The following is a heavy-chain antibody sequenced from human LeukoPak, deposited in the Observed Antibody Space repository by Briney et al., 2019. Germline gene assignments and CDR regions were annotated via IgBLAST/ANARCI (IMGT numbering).Heavy chain of an antibody. J-gene: IGHJ6*02. CDR1: GGSISSYY. Sequence: SETLSPTCTVSGGSISSYYWSWIRQPPGKGLEWIGYIYYSGSTNYNPSLKSRVTISVDTSKNQFSLKLSSVTAADTAVYYCARGYGDYWHGMDVWGQGTTVTVSS. CDR2: IYYSGST. CDR3: ARGYGDYWHGMDV. V-gene: IGHV4-59*01. D-gene: IGHD4-17*01.